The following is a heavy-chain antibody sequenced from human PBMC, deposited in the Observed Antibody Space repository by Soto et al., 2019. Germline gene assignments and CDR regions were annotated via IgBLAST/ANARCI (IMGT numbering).Heavy chain of an antibody. Sequence: SVKVSCKASGGTFSSYAISWVRQAPGQGLEWMGGIIPIFGTANYAQKFQGRVTITADESTSTAYMELSSLRSEDTAVYYCARVDTAMAQLYYGMDVWGQGTTVTVS. D-gene: IGHD5-18*01. J-gene: IGHJ6*02. V-gene: IGHV1-69*13. CDR2: IIPIFGTA. CDR1: GGTFSSYA. CDR3: ARVDTAMAQLYYGMDV.